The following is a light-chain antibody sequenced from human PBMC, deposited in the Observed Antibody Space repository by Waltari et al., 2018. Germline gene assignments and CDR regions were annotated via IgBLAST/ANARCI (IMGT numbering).Light chain of an antibody. CDR3: MQALQTPPS. V-gene: IGKV2-28*01. Sequence: DIVMTQSPLSLPVTPGEPASISCRSSQSLLHSPGNNYLDWYLQKPGQSPQLLIYLGSNRASGVPDRFSGSGSGTDFTLKISRVEAEDVGVYYCMQALQTPPSFGQGTKVEIK. J-gene: IGKJ1*01. CDR1: QSLLHSPGNNY. CDR2: LGS.